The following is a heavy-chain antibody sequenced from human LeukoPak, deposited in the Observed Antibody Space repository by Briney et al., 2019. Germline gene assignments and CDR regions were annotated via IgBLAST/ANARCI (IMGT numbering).Heavy chain of an antibody. Sequence: SETLSLTCTVSGGSFSSENYFWSWIRQPPGKGLEWIGYIYYSGSTNYNPSLKSRVTISVDTSKNQFSLKLSSVTAADTAVYYCAREESDSSGYYSYNWFDPWGQGTLVTVFS. V-gene: IGHV4-61*01. CDR2: IYYSGST. CDR1: GGSFSSENYF. J-gene: IGHJ5*02. CDR3: AREESDSSGYYSYNWFDP. D-gene: IGHD3-22*01.